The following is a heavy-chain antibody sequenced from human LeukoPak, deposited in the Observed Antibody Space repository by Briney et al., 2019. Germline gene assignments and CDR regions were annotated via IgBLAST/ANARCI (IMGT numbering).Heavy chain of an antibody. Sequence: SETLSLTCTVSGGSISSTTYYWVWIRQPPGKGLDWIGSINYSGSTYYNPAHKSRATIAVDTSKNQFSLKLSSVTAADTAVYYCARLPTHFDYWGQGTLVTVSS. CDR3: ARLPTHFDY. V-gene: IGHV4-39*07. CDR2: INYSGST. CDR1: GGSISSTTYY. J-gene: IGHJ4*02.